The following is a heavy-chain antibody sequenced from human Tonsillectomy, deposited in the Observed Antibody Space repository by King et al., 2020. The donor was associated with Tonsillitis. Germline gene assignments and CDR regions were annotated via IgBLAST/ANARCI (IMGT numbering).Heavy chain of an antibody. CDR3: AKPREYPSYYFDY. V-gene: IGHV3-23*04. Sequence: VQLVESGGGLVQPGGSLRLSCAASGFTFSSYAMSWVRQAPGEGLEWVSTISGSGGSTYYADSVKGRVTIRRDNSKNTLFLQMNSLRAEDTAVYYCAKPREYPSYYFDYWGQGTLVTVSS. D-gene: IGHD2/OR15-2a*01. CDR2: ISGSGGST. CDR1: GFTFSSYA. J-gene: IGHJ4*02.